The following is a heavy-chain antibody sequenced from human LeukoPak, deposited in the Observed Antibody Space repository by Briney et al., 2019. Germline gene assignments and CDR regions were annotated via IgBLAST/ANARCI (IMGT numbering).Heavy chain of an antibody. D-gene: IGHD3-10*01. Sequence: GVSLRLSCTASVFTLSIYAVSCVRQSRGEGLECGSPITGTGGSKYYADSVKARFTIYRDTPKKTLYLQMNSLRAEDTAVSYCAKAKLLWFGESQYYFDYCGQRTLAT. CDR3: AKAKLLWFGESQYYFDY. CDR2: ITGTGGSK. V-gene: IGHV3-23*01. CDR1: VFTLSIYA. J-gene: IGHJ4*02.